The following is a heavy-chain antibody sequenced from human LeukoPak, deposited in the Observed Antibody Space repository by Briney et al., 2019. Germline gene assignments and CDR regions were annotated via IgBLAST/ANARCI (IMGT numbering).Heavy chain of an antibody. J-gene: IGHJ4*02. Sequence: PGGSLRLSCAASGFTFSSYSMNWVRQAPGKGLEWVSSISSSSSYIYYADSVKGRFTISRDNAKNSLYLQMNSLRAEDTAVYYCAREIEDYSKTGNCFDYWGQGTLVTVSS. CDR3: AREIEDYSKTGNCFDY. CDR2: ISSSSSYI. CDR1: GFTFSSYS. V-gene: IGHV3-21*01. D-gene: IGHD4-11*01.